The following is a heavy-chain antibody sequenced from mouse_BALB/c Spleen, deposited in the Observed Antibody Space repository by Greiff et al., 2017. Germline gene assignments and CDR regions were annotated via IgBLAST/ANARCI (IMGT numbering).Heavy chain of an antibody. J-gene: IGHJ2*01. Sequence: EVQLQQSGTVLARPGASVKMSCKASGYSFTSYWMHWVKQRPGQGLEWIGAIYPGNSDTSYNQKFKGKAKLTAVTSASTAYMELSSLTNEDSAVYYCTRGDDYRFDYWGQGTTLTVSS. CDR2: IYPGNSDT. D-gene: IGHD2-4*01. CDR3: TRGDDYRFDY. CDR1: GYSFTSYW. V-gene: IGHV1-5*01.